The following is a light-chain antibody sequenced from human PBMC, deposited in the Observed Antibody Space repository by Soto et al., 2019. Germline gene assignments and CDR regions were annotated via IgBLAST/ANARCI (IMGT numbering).Light chain of an antibody. Sequence: QSALTHPASVSGSPGQAITISCTGTNSDVGGYKFVSWYQQHPGTAPKLMIYEVSNRPSGVSSRFSGSKSGNTASLTISGLQDADEADYDRSSYTSSRSLYVFGTGIKV. CDR3: SSYTSSRSLYV. CDR2: EVS. J-gene: IGLJ1*01. CDR1: NSDVGGYKF. V-gene: IGLV2-14*01.